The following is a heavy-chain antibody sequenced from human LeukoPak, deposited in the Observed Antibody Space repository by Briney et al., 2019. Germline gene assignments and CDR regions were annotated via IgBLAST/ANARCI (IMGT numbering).Heavy chain of an antibody. Sequence: GGSLRLSCAASGFTVSSNYMSWVRQAPGKGLEWVSVIYSGGSTYYADSVKGRFTISRDNSRSTLYLQMNSLRPEDTAIYYCAREGYYGSGSPPSLYFDYWGQGTLVTVSS. J-gene: IGHJ4*02. V-gene: IGHV3-53*05. CDR1: GFTVSSNY. CDR2: IYSGGST. D-gene: IGHD3-10*01. CDR3: AREGYYGSGSPPSLYFDY.